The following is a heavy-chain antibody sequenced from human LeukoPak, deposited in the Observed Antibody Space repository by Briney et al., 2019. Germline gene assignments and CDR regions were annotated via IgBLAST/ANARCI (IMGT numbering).Heavy chain of an antibody. D-gene: IGHD2-2*01. CDR3: ARDLGWALVVVPAAMNGGYYYGMDV. Sequence: ASVKVSCKASGGTFSSYAISWVRQAPGQGLEWMGGIIPIFGTANYAQKFQGRVTITTDESTSTAYMELSSLRSDDTAVYYCARDLGWALVVVPAAMNGGYYYGMDVWGQGTTVTVSS. J-gene: IGHJ6*02. CDR2: IIPIFGTA. V-gene: IGHV1-69*05. CDR1: GGTFSSYA.